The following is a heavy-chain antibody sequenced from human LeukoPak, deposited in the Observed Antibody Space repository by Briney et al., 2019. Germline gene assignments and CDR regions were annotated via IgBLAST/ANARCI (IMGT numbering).Heavy chain of an antibody. CDR3: ARGLDFWSGYPRVFDY. D-gene: IGHD3-3*01. CDR1: GGSFSGYY. J-gene: IGHJ4*02. V-gene: IGHV4-34*01. CDR2: INHSGST. Sequence: SETLSLTCAVYGGSFSGYYWSWIRQPPGKGLEWIGEINHSGSTNYNPSLKSRVTISVDTSKNQFSLKLSSVTAADTAVYYCARGLDFWSGYPRVFDYWGQGTLVTVSS.